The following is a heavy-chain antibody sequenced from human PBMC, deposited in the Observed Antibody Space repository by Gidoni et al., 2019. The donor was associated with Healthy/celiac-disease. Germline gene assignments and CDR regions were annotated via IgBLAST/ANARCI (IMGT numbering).Heavy chain of an antibody. CDR1: GFTFSSYG. CDR3: ARGSTSNRAGDYLLDY. Sequence: QVQLVESGGGVVQPGRSLRLSCAASGFTFSSYGMHWVRQAPGKGLEWVAVIWYDGSNKYYADSVKGRFTISRDNSKNTLYLQMNSLRAEDTAVYYCARGSTSNRAGDYLLDYWGQGTLVTVSS. CDR2: IWYDGSNK. J-gene: IGHJ4*02. V-gene: IGHV3-33*01. D-gene: IGHD4-17*01.